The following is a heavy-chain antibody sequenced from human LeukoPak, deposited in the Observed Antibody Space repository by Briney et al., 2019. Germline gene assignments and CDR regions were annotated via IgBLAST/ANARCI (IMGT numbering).Heavy chain of an antibody. D-gene: IGHD3-22*01. Sequence: SETLSLTCTVSGGSISSYYWSWIRQPPGKGLEWIGYIYYSGSTNYNPSLKSRVTISIDTSKNQFSLKLSSVTAADTAMYYCARSVRPHYDSSGYVDYWGQGTLITVSS. J-gene: IGHJ4*02. CDR2: IYYSGST. V-gene: IGHV4-59*08. CDR1: GGSISSYY. CDR3: ARSVRPHYDSSGYVDY.